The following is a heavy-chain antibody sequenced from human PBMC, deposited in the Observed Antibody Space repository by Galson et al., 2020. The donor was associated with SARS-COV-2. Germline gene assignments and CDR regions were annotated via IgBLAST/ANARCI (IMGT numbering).Heavy chain of an antibody. CDR2: ISSSSSYI. J-gene: IGHJ5*02. CDR1: GFTFSSYS. V-gene: IGHV3-21*01. Sequence: LSLTCAASGFTFSSYSMNWVRQAPGKGLEWVSSISSSSSYIYYADSVKGRFTISRDNAKNSLYLQMNSLRAEDTAVYYCARDGIAARPFDPWGQGTLVTVSS. D-gene: IGHD6-6*01. CDR3: ARDGIAARPFDP.